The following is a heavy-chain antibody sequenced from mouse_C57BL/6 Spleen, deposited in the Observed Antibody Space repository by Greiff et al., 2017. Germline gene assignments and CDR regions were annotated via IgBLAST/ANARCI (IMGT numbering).Heavy chain of an antibody. CDR2: INPNNGGT. V-gene: IGHV1-26*01. CDR3: ARGSSLSYWYFDV. D-gene: IGHD1-1*01. CDR1: GYTFTDYY. J-gene: IGHJ1*03. Sequence: LQQSGPELVKPGASVKISCKASGYTFTDYYMNWVKQSHGKSLEWIGDINPNNGGTSYNQKFKGKATLTVDKSSSTAYMELRSLTSEDSAVYYCARGSSLSYWYFDVWGTGTTVTVSS.